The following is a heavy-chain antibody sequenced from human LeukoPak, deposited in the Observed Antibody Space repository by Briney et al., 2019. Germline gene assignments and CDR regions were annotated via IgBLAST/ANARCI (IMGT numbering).Heavy chain of an antibody. CDR2: ISYDGTNK. J-gene: IGHJ4*02. V-gene: IGHV3-30*03. CDR3: ARDSPGIAVAGTFLFDY. CDR1: GFTFSGYG. D-gene: IGHD6-19*01. Sequence: GGSLRLSCAVSGFTFSGYGMHWVRQAPGKGLEWMAVISYDGTNKYYADSVKGRLTISRDNSKNTLYLHMDSLRVEDTAVYYCARDSPGIAVAGTFLFDYWGQGTLVTVSS.